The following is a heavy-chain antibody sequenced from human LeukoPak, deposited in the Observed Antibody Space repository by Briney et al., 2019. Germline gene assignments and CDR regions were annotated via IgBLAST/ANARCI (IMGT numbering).Heavy chain of an antibody. CDR2: ISYDGSNK. J-gene: IGHJ6*04. CDR3: ARAFGDV. CDR1: GFTFSSYG. V-gene: IGHV3-30*03. Sequence: PGRSLRLSCAASGFTFSSYGMHWVRQAPGKGLEWVAVISYDGSNKYYADSVKGRFTISRDNSKNSLYLQMNSLRAEDTAVYYCARAFGDVWGKGTTVTVSS. D-gene: IGHD3-10*01.